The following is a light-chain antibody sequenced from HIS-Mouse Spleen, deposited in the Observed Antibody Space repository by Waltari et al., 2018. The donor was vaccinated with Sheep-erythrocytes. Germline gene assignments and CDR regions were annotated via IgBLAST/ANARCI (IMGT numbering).Light chain of an antibody. CDR3: QQRSNWYT. CDR2: DAS. V-gene: IGKV3-11*01. J-gene: IGKJ2*01. Sequence: ELVLTQSPATLSLSPGERATLSFRASQSVSSYLAWYQQKPGQAPRLLIYDASNRATGIPARFSGSGSGTDFTLTISSLEPEDFAVYYCQQRSNWYTFGQGTKLEIK. CDR1: QSVSSY.